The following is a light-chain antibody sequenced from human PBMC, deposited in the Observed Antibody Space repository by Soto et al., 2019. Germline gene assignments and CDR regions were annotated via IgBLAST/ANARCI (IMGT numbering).Light chain of an antibody. CDR3: QQSFSSPFT. CDR1: QSIRSH. V-gene: IGKV1-39*01. J-gene: IGKJ3*01. Sequence: DIQMTQSPSSLSASVGDRVSITCRASQSIRSHLNWFQHKPGKAPKVLIYGASSLQGGAPSRFSGSGSGTDFTLTIKSLQPEDFATYYCQQSFSSPFTFGPGTKVDIK. CDR2: GAS.